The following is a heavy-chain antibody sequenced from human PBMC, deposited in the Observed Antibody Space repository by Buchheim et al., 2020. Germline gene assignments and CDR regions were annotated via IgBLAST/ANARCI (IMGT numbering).Heavy chain of an antibody. V-gene: IGHV3-30*18. CDR3: AKPGAGYDFWSGYLS. CDR2: ISYDGSNK. Sequence: QVQLVESGGGVVQPGRSLRLSCAASGFTFSSYGMHWVRQAPGKGLEWVAVISYDGSNKYYADSVKGRFTISSDNSKNTLYLQMNSLRAEDTAVYYCAKPGAGYDFWSGYLSWGQGTL. CDR1: GFTFSSYG. D-gene: IGHD3-3*01. J-gene: IGHJ4*02.